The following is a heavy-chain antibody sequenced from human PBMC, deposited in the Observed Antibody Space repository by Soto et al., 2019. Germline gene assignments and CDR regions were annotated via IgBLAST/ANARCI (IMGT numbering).Heavy chain of an antibody. Sequence: QVQLVESGGGVVQPGRSLRLSCAASGFSFSSYAMHWVRQAPGKGLEWVSVISFEGNDKYYADSVKGRFTISRDENENTLHLQMNSLRPEDTAVYYCARDRYLDSYAFDSWGQGTLVTVSS. CDR2: ISFEGNDK. J-gene: IGHJ4*02. V-gene: IGHV3-30-3*01. CDR1: GFSFSSYA. D-gene: IGHD3-9*01. CDR3: ARDRYLDSYAFDS.